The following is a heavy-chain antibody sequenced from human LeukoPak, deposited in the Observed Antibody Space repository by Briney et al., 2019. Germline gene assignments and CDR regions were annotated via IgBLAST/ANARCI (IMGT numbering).Heavy chain of an antibody. CDR2: ISASNDNT. Sequence: GASVKVSCKASGYTFARYGISWVRQAPGQGLEWMGWISASNDNTNYAQKLQGRVTMTTDTSTSTAYMELGSLRSDDTAVYYCARVLEMATTIFDYWGQGTLVTVSS. CDR1: GYTFARYG. J-gene: IGHJ4*02. D-gene: IGHD5-24*01. V-gene: IGHV1-18*01. CDR3: ARVLEMATTIFDY.